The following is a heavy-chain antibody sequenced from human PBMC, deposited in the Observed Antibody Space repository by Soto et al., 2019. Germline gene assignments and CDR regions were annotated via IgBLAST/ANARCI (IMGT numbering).Heavy chain of an antibody. Sequence: GGSLRLSCAASGFTFDDYAMHWVRQAPGKGLEWVSGISWNSGSIGYADSVKGRFTISRDNAKNSLYLQMNSLRAEDTALYYCAKDAISMVRGVISYYGMDGWGQGTTVTVSS. J-gene: IGHJ6*02. CDR2: ISWNSGSI. V-gene: IGHV3-9*01. CDR3: AKDAISMVRGVISYYGMDG. CDR1: GFTFDDYA. D-gene: IGHD3-10*01.